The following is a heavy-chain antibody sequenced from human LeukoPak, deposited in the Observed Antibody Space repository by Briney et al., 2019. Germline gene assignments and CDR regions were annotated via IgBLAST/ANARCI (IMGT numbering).Heavy chain of an antibody. Sequence: SLRLSWIGSGFILGDLAIRWVRQAAGEGLGWVGFIISKAYRATTEHVASGKGRFTIRTDDSASIAYIQMNSLRTENTAVYYCARGPIQLWIHNAMDVWGQGTTVTVSS. D-gene: IGHD5-24*01. V-gene: IGHV3-49*04. CDR1: GFILGDLA. CDR2: IISKAYRATT. J-gene: IGHJ6*02. CDR3: ARGPIQLWIHNAMDV.